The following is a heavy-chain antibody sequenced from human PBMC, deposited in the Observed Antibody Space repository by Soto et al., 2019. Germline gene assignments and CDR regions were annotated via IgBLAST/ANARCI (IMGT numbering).Heavy chain of an antibody. D-gene: IGHD4-17*01. CDR3: ARDPSTGLFDY. Sequence: QVQLVQSGGDVKKPGASVKVSCWASGYIFTSHGISWVRQAPGQGLEWMGWINGDNGNINYAQNLQGRLTMTRDTSTSTVDMELRSLRSDDTAVYYCARDPSTGLFDYWGQGTLVTVSS. CDR2: INGDNGNI. V-gene: IGHV1-18*04. J-gene: IGHJ4*02. CDR1: GYIFTSHG.